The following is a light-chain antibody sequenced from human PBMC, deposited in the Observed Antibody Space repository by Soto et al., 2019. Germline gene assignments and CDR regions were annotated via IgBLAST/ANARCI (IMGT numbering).Light chain of an antibody. CDR3: AAWHDSLNGPV. Sequence: QSVLTQPPSASGTPGQRVTISCSGSSSNIGGNPVNWYQQLPGTAPKLLIYNNNQRPSGVPDRFSGSKSGTSASLAISGLQSEDEGDYYCAAWHDSLNGPVFGVGTKLTVL. J-gene: IGLJ3*02. V-gene: IGLV1-44*01. CDR1: SSNIGGNP. CDR2: NNN.